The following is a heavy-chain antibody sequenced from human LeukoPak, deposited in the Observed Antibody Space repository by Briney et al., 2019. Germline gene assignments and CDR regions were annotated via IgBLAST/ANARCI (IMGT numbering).Heavy chain of an antibody. CDR1: GGTFSSYA. CDR2: IIPNFGTA. Sequence: ASVKVSCKASGGTFSSYAISWVRQAPGQGLEWMGGIIPNFGTANYAQKFQGRVTLTADESTSTAYMELSSLRSEDTALYYCARPRSQWVHFDYWGQGTLVTVSS. D-gene: IGHD2-8*01. V-gene: IGHV1-69*13. CDR3: ARPRSQWVHFDY. J-gene: IGHJ4*02.